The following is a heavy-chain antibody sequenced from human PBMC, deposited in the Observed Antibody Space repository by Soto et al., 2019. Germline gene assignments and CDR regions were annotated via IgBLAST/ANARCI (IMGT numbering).Heavy chain of an antibody. V-gene: IGHV3-23*01. CDR2: IIDSGGST. D-gene: IGHD3-3*01. CDR3: ARGRYSYYVFWRGPPPYYYSGMDV. Sequence: GGSLRLSCAASGFTFSSCAMGWVRQAPGKGLEWVSDIIDSGGSTYYADSVKGRFTISRDNAKNSLYLQMNSLRAEDTAVYYYARGRYSYYVFWRGPPPYYYSGMDVWGQGTRVTVS. J-gene: IGHJ6*02. CDR1: GFTFSSCA.